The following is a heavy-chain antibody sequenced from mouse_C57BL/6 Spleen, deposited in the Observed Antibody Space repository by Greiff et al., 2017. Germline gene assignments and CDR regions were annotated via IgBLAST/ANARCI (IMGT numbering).Heavy chain of an antibody. Sequence: VQLQQPGAELVKPGASVKMSCKASGYTFTSYWITWVKQRPGQGLAWIGDIYPGSGSTNYNEQFKSKATLTVDTSSSTAYMQLSSLTSEDSAVYYCARREGLLKDAMDYWGQGTSVTVSS. CDR2: IYPGSGST. J-gene: IGHJ4*01. CDR3: ARREGLLKDAMDY. D-gene: IGHD1-1*01. V-gene: IGHV1-55*01. CDR1: GYTFTSYW.